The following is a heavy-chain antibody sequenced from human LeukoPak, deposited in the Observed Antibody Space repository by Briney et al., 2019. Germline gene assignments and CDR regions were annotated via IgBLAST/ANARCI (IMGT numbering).Heavy chain of an antibody. D-gene: IGHD3-10*01. CDR3: AKVALLWFGELSYYFDY. J-gene: IGHJ4*02. Sequence: PGGSLRLSCAASGFTFSSYAMSWVRQAPGKGLEWVSAISGSGGSTYYADSVKGRFTISRHNSKNTLYLQMNSLRAEDTAVYYCAKVALLWFGELSYYFDYWGQGTLVTVSS. CDR2: ISGSGGST. V-gene: IGHV3-23*01. CDR1: GFTFSSYA.